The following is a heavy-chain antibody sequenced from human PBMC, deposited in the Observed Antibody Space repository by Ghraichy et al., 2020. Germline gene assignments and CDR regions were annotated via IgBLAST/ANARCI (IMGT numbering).Heavy chain of an antibody. CDR2: TRNKANSYTT. J-gene: IGHJ6*03. V-gene: IGHV3-72*01. CDR1: GFTFSDHY. Sequence: GSLRLSCAASGFTFSDHYMDWVRQAPGKGLEWVGRTRNKANSYTTEYAASVKGRFTISRDDSKNSLYLQMNSLKTEDTAVYYCARCSMEGYYDFWSSASYYYYYMDVWGKGTTVTVSS. CDR3: ARCSMEGYYDFWSSASYYYYYMDV. D-gene: IGHD3-3*01.